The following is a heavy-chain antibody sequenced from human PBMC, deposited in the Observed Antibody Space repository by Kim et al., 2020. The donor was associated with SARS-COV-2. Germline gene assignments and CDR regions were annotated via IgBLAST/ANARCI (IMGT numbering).Heavy chain of an antibody. CDR2: IGGSGGGT. Sequence: ARGRVRQAPGRGLGGVSAIGGSGGGTYYADSVKGRFTSSRDNSKNTLYLQMNSLRAEDTAVYYCAKDYSITIFGVRSPYYYYGMDVWGQGTKVTV. J-gene: IGHJ6*02. V-gene: IGHV3-23*01. CDR1: A. D-gene: IGHD3-3*01. CDR3: AKDYSITIFGVRSPYYYYGMDV.